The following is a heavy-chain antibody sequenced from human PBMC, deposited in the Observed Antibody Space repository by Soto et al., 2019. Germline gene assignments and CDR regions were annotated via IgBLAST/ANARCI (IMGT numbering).Heavy chain of an antibody. Sequence: QVQLQESGPGLVKPSETLSLTCTVSGDSVSTGPSYWSWIRQPPGKGLECIVFIYNSETTYYNPSLRSRVAISVQKSSNQYYLKLSSVTAADTGVYYCARGRGYGYGIDYWGQGTLVSVSS. CDR2: IYNSETT. CDR3: ARGRGYGYGIDY. J-gene: IGHJ4*02. V-gene: IGHV4-61*01. CDR1: GDSVSTGPSY. D-gene: IGHD5-12*01.